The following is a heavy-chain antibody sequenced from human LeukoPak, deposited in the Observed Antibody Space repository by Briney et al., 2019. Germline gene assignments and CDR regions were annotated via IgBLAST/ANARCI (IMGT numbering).Heavy chain of an antibody. J-gene: IGHJ5*02. D-gene: IGHD6-19*01. CDR2: ISAYNGNT. Sequence: ASVKLSCNSSAYTFTIYGISWVRQAPGQGLEWMGWISAYNGNTNYSQKLQGRVTMTTDTSTSTAYMELRSLRSDDTAVYYCARDGLYGAGWFDPWGQGTLVTVSS. V-gene: IGHV1-18*01. CDR3: ARDGLYGAGWFDP. CDR1: AYTFTIYG.